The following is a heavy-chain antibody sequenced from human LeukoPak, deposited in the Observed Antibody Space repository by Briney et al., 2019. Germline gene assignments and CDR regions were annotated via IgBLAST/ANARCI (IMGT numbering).Heavy chain of an antibody. Sequence: SETLSLTCTVSGGSISSYYWSWIRQPPGKGLEWIGYIYYSGSTNYNPSLKSRVTISVDTSKNQFSLKLSSVTAADTAVYYCARHRAVGYGYDYFDYWGQGTLVTVSS. CDR2: IYYSGST. D-gene: IGHD5-18*01. CDR3: ARHRAVGYGYDYFDY. CDR1: GGSISSYY. V-gene: IGHV4-59*01. J-gene: IGHJ4*02.